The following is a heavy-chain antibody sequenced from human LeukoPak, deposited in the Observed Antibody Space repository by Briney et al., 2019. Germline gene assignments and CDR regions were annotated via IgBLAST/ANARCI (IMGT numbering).Heavy chain of an antibody. CDR2: INHSGST. J-gene: IGHJ4*02. CDR3: ARDRNTDFWSGYYTNYFDY. Sequence: SETLSLTCAVYGGSFSGYYWSWIRQPPGKGLEWIGEINHSGSTNYNPSLKSRVTISVDTSKNQFSLKLSSVTAADTAVYYCARDRNTDFWSGYYTNYFDYWGQGTLVTVSS. CDR1: GGSFSGYY. D-gene: IGHD3-3*01. V-gene: IGHV4-34*01.